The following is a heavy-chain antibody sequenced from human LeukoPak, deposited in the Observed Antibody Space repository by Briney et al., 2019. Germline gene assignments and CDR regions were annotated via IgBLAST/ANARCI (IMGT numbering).Heavy chain of an antibody. CDR2: IRSKAYGGTT. J-gene: IGHJ6*03. CDR1: GFTFGDYA. Sequence: AGGSLRLSCTASGFTFGDYAMSWVRQAPGKGLEWVGFIRSKAYGGTTEYAASVKGRFTISRDDSKSIAYLQMNSLKTEDTAVYYCTRDRVELIVGYYYYMDVWGKGTTVTISS. V-gene: IGHV3-49*04. D-gene: IGHD2/OR15-2a*01. CDR3: TRDRVELIVGYYYYMDV.